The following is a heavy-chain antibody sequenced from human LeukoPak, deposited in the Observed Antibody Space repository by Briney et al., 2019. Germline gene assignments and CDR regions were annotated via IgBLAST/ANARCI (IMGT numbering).Heavy chain of an antibody. V-gene: IGHV1-18*01. CDR1: GYTFTSYG. Sequence: GASVKVSCKVSGYTFTSYGISWVRQAPGQGPEWMGWISAYNGNTNYAQKLQGRVTMTTDTSTSTAYMELRSLRSDDTAVYYCARTGYSSGWSYFDYWGQGTLVTVSS. CDR2: ISAYNGNT. J-gene: IGHJ4*02. D-gene: IGHD6-19*01. CDR3: ARTGYSSGWSYFDY.